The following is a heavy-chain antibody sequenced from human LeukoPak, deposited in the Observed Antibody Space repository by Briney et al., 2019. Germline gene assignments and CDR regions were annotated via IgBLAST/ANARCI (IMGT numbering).Heavy chain of an antibody. CDR3: ARAYGSGSYSYYYYYYMDV. CDR2: IYYSGST. CDR1: GGSISSYY. V-gene: IGHV4-59*01. Sequence: PSETLSLTCTVSGGSISSYYWSWIRQPPGKGLEWIGYIYYSGSTNYNPSLKSRVTISVDTSKNQFSLKLSSVTAADTAVYYCARAYGSGSYSYYYYYYMDVWGKGTTVTISS. J-gene: IGHJ6*03. D-gene: IGHD3-10*01.